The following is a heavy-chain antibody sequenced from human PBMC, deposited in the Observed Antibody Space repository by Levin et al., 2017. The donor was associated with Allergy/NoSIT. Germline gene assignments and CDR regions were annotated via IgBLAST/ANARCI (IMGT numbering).Heavy chain of an antibody. J-gene: IGHJ4*02. CDR3: AKVAPYYYDSSGYGVGGY. V-gene: IGHV3-23*01. CDR1: GFTFSSYA. CDR2: ISGSGGST. D-gene: IGHD3-22*01. Sequence: GGSLRLSCAASGFTFSSYAMSWVRQAPGKGLEWVSAISGSGGSTYYADSVKGRFTISRDNSKNTLYLQMNSLRAEDTAVYYCAKVAPYYYDSSGYGVGGYWGQGTLVTVSS.